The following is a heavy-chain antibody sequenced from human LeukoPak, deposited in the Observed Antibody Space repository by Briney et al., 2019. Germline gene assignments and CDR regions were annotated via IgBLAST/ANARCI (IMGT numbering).Heavy chain of an antibody. CDR2: INPSGGST. Sequence: ASVKVSCKASGYTFTSYYMHWVRQAPGQGLEWMGIINPSGGSTSYAQKFQGRVTMTRDTSTSTVYMELSSLRSEDTAVYYCARAVYYDSSGYYPYNDYWGQGTLVTASS. CDR3: ARAVYYDSSGYYPYNDY. CDR1: GYTFTSYY. D-gene: IGHD3-22*01. V-gene: IGHV1-46*01. J-gene: IGHJ4*02.